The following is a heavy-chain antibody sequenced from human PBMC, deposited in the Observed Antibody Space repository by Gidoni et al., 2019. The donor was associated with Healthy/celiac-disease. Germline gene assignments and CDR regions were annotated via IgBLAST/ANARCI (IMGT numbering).Heavy chain of an antibody. CDR3: AKSTSRSSTMGRGGAPSGYFDL. CDR1: GFTFSSYA. D-gene: IGHD3-10*01. J-gene: IGHJ2*01. Sequence: EVQLLESGGGLVQPGGSLRLSCAASGFTFSSYAMSWVRPAPGKGLVLVSAFSGSGGCTYYADPVKGRFTISRENSKNPLYLQMNRLGAGDKAVLYCAKSTSRSSTMGRGGAPSGYFDLWGRGTLVTVSS. V-gene: IGHV3-23*01. CDR2: FSGSGGCT.